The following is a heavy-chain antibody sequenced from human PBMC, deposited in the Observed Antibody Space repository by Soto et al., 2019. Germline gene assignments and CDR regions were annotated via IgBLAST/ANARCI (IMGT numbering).Heavy chain of an antibody. CDR3: ATARGRGYSYGYVHY. V-gene: IGHV1-24*01. Sequence: ASVKVSCKVSGYTLTELSMHWVRQAPGKGLEWMGGFDPEDGETIYAQKFQGRVTMTEDTSTDTAYMELSSLRSEDTAVYYCATARGRGYSYGYVHYWGQGTLVTVSS. CDR2: FDPEDGET. CDR1: GYTLTELS. J-gene: IGHJ4*02. D-gene: IGHD5-18*01.